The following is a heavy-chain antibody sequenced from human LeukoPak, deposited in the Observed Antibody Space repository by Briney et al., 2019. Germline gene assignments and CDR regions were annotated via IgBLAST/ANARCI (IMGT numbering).Heavy chain of an antibody. CDR1: GFTFSSLS. CDR2: ISSSSSYT. CDR3: ARGDCSSTSCYGYYYYYGMDV. Sequence: GGSLRLSCTASGFTFSSLSMNWVRQAPGKGLEWVSYISSSSSYTNYADSVKGRFTISRDNAKNSLYLQMNSLRAEDTAVYYCARGDCSSTSCYGYYYYYGMDVWGQGTTVTVSS. D-gene: IGHD2-2*01. V-gene: IGHV3-21*05. J-gene: IGHJ6*02.